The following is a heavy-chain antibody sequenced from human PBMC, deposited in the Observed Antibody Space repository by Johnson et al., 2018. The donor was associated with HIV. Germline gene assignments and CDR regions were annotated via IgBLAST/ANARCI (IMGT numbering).Heavy chain of an antibody. J-gene: IGHJ2*01. CDR1: GFTFSNYP. V-gene: IGHV3-15*01. CDR2: IKSKTDGGTT. Sequence: EVQLVESGGGVVRPGRSLRLSCAASGFTFSNYPMHWVRQAPGKGLEWVGHIKSKTDGGTTDYAAPVKGRFTISRDDSKNTLYLQMNSLRAEDTAVYYCAKKEVGFGDSLVFAGPCGALWG. CDR3: AKKEVGFGDSLVFAGPCGAL. D-gene: IGHD3-10*01.